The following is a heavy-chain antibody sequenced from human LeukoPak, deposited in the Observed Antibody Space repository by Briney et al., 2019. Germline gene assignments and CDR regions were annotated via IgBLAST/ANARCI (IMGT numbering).Heavy chain of an antibody. V-gene: IGHV3-30-3*01. CDR1: GFTFSSYA. J-gene: IGHJ5*01. Sequence: GGSLRLSCAASGFTFSSYAMHWVRQAPGKGLEGVAVISYDGSNKYYADSVKGRFTISRDNSKNTLYLQMNSLRAEDTAVYYCAKEGPLEWFDYWGQGTLVTVSS. D-gene: IGHD3-3*01. CDR3: AKEGPLEWFDY. CDR2: ISYDGSNK.